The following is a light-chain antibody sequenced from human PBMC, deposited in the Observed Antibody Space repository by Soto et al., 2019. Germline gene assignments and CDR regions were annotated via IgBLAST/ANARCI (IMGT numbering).Light chain of an antibody. Sequence: EIVLTQSPATLSLSPGERATLSCRASQSVSTFLAWYQHKPGQAPRLLIYDASNRATGIPDRLRGSGSGTDFTLTISSLQPEDFATYYCQETYSTWTFGQGTKVDIK. CDR2: DAS. V-gene: IGKV3-11*01. CDR3: QETYSTWT. J-gene: IGKJ1*01. CDR1: QSVSTF.